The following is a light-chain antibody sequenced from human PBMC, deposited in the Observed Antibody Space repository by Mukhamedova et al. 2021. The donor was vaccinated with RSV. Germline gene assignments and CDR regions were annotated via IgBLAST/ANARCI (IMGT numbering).Light chain of an antibody. CDR2: EGS. J-gene: IGLJ1*01. CDR1: SSDVGSYNL. Sequence: ITISCTGTSSDVGSYNLVSWYQQHPGKAPKLMIYEGSKRPSGVSNRFSGSKSGNTASLTNSGLQAEDEADYYCCSYAGSSSYVFG. CDR3: CSYAGSSSYV. V-gene: IGLV2-23*01.